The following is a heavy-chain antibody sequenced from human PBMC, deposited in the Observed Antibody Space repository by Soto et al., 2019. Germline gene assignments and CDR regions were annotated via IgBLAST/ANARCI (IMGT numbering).Heavy chain of an antibody. CDR3: ARRCLWQQQRSDLDY. Sequence: GESLKISCKGSGYSFTSYWIGWVRQMPGKGLEWMGIIYPGDSDTRYSPSFQGQVTISADKSISTAYLQWSSLKASDTAMYYCARRCLWQQQRSDLDYWGQGTLVTVAS. V-gene: IGHV5-51*01. CDR2: IYPGDSDT. D-gene: IGHD6-13*01. J-gene: IGHJ4*02. CDR1: GYSFTSYW.